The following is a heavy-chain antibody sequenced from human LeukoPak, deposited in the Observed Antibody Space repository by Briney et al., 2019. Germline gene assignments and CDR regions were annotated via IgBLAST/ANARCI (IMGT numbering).Heavy chain of an antibody. CDR2: IYYSGNT. J-gene: IGHJ2*01. V-gene: IGHV4-59*01. CDR1: GGSISSYY. Sequence: PSETLSLTCTVSGGSISSYYWSWIRQAPGKGLEWIGYIYYSGNTNYNPSLKSRVTISVDTSKNRFSLKLSSVTAADAAVYYCARVYYSRSYDYWYFDLWGRGTLVTVSS. D-gene: IGHD6-13*01. CDR3: ARVYYSRSYDYWYFDL.